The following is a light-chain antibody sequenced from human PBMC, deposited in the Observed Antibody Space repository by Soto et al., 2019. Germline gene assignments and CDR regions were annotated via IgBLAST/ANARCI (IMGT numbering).Light chain of an antibody. CDR2: DAS. V-gene: IGKV3-20*01. J-gene: IGKJ4*01. CDR1: QSVSSY. Sequence: EILLTQSPGTLSLSPGERATLSCRASQSVSSYLAWYQQKPGQAPRLLIYDASNRATGIPARFSGGGSGTDFTLTISRLEPEDFAVYYCQQYGSSGTFGGGTKVDI. CDR3: QQYGSSGT.